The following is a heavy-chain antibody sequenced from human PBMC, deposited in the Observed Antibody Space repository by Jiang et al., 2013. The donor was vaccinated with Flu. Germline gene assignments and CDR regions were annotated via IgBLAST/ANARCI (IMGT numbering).Heavy chain of an antibody. Sequence: PGLVKPSETLSLTCTVSSGSISSHYWSWIRQPPGKGLEWIGYIYYSGSTNYNPSLKRRVTISVDTSKNQFSLKLRSVTAADTAVYYCARGRITMVRGVITAKKLDDYWGQGTLVTVSS. CDR3: ARGRITMVRGVITAKKLDDY. D-gene: IGHD3-10*01. V-gene: IGHV4-59*11. CDR2: IYYSGST. CDR1: SGSISSHY. J-gene: IGHJ4*02.